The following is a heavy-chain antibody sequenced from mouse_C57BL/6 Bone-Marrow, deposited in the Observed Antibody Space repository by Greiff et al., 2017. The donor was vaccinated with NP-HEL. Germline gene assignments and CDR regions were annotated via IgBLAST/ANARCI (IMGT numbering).Heavy chain of an antibody. J-gene: IGHJ3*01. CDR3: ARMDYCSSPLAY. CDR1: GYTFTSYW. V-gene: IGHV1-64*01. Sequence: QVQLQQSGAELVKPGASVKLSCKASGYTFTSYWMHWVKQRPGQGLEWIGMIHPNSGSTNYNEKFKSKATLTVDKSSSTAYMQLSSLTSEDSAVYYCARMDYCSSPLAYWGQGTLVTVSA. D-gene: IGHD1-1*01. CDR2: IHPNSGST.